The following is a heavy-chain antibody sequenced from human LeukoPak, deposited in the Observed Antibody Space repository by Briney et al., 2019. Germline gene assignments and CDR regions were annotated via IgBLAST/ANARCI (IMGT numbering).Heavy chain of an antibody. Sequence: SETLSLTCAVYGGSFSGYYWSWIRQPPGKGLEWIGEINHSGSTNYNPSLKSRVTISIDTSKNQFSLKLSSVTAADTAVYYCARGRTVRGAIKFYYYMDVWGKGTTVTVSS. D-gene: IGHD3-10*01. CDR2: INHSGST. J-gene: IGHJ6*03. CDR1: GGSFSGYY. CDR3: ARGRTVRGAIKFYYYMDV. V-gene: IGHV4-34*01.